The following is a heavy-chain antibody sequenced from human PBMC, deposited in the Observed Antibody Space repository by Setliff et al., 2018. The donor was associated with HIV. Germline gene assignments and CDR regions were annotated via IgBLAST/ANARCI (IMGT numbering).Heavy chain of an antibody. D-gene: IGHD3-10*01. CDR2: IFSSGST. Sequence: SETLSLTCTVSGGSISSYCWNWIRQSPGRGLEWIGFIFSSGSTKYNPSLQSRVTMSIDTSKNQFSLKLTSVTAADTAVYFCARRIDNSGTFPDKNWFDTWGQGSLVTVS. CDR3: ARRIDNSGTFPDKNWFDT. J-gene: IGHJ5*02. CDR1: GGSISSYC. V-gene: IGHV4-4*09.